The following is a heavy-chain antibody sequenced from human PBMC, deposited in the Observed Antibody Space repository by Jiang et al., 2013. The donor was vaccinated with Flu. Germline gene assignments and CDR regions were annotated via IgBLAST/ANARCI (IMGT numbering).Heavy chain of an antibody. CDR3: AHSLGGSFDY. J-gene: IGHJ4*02. Sequence: KPTQTLTLTCTFSGFSLTTGGVGVGWIRQPPGKALEWLALISWDDGERYRPSLKSRLSITKDTSHDRVVLTMTNMDPVDTATYYCAHSLGGSFDYWGQGTLVTVSS. CDR2: ISWDDGE. D-gene: IGHD1-26*01. V-gene: IGHV2-5*02. CDR1: GFSLTTGGVG.